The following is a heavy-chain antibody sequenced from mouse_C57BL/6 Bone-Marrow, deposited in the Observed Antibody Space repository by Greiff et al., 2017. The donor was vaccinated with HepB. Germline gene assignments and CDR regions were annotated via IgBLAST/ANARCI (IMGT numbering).Heavy chain of an antibody. D-gene: IGHD1-1*01. CDR3: ARDPSTVVATDWFAY. CDR2: ISDGGSYT. V-gene: IGHV5-4*01. Sequence: EVKLQESGGGLVKPGGSLKLSCAASGFTFSSYAMSWVRQTPEKRLEWVATISDGGSYTYYPDNVKGRFTISRDNAKNNLYLQMSHLKSEDTAMYYCARDPSTVVATDWFAYWGQGTLVTVSA. J-gene: IGHJ3*01. CDR1: GFTFSSYA.